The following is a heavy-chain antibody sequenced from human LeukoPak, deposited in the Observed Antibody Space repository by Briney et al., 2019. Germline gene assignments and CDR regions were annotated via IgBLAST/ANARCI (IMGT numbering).Heavy chain of an antibody. CDR1: GGSISSYY. Sequence: KPSETLSLTCTVSGGSISSYYCSWIRQPAGKGLEWIGRIYTSGSTNYNPSLKSRVTMSVDTSKNQFSLKLSSVTAADTAVYYCARIVGATSRGAFDIWGQGTMVTVSS. J-gene: IGHJ3*02. D-gene: IGHD1-26*01. CDR3: ARIVGATSRGAFDI. CDR2: IYTSGST. V-gene: IGHV4-4*07.